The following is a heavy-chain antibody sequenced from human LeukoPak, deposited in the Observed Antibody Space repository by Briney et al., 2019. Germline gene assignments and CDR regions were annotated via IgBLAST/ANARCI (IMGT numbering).Heavy chain of an antibody. Sequence: SETLSLTCTVSGGSVSGASYYWSWIRQPPGKRLEWIGYMYNSGSTKYSPSLKSPVTISLDTSKNQFSLKLSSVTAADTAVYYCATSSTYCSGTSCYDWFFDLWGRGTLVTVSS. CDR3: ATSSTYCSGTSCYDWFFDL. D-gene: IGHD2-2*01. V-gene: IGHV4-61*01. J-gene: IGHJ2*01. CDR2: MYNSGST. CDR1: GGSVSGASYY.